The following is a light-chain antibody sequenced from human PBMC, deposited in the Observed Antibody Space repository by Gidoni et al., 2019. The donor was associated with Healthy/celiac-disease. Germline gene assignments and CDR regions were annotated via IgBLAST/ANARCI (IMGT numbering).Light chain of an antibody. J-gene: IGLJ1*01. Sequence: QSALTQPASVSGSPGQSIPISCPGTSSDVGGYNFVSWYQQHPGKAPKLMLYEVSNRPSGVSNRFSGSKSGNTASLTISGLQAEDEADYYCSSYTSSSTLVFGTGTKVTVL. CDR2: EVS. CDR3: SSYTSSSTLV. V-gene: IGLV2-14*01. CDR1: SSDVGGYNF.